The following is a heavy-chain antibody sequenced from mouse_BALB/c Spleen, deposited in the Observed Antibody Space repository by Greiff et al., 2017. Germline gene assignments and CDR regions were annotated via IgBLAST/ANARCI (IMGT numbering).Heavy chain of an antibody. D-gene: IGHD1-2*01. V-gene: IGHV5-6*01. CDR1: GLTFSGYG. CDR3: ARHGTTATFAY. J-gene: IGHJ3*01. Sequence: EVKLMESGGDLVKPGGSLKISGEASGLTFSGYGMPWVRQTPDKRLEWVATISSGGSYTYYPDSVKGRFTISRDNAKNTLYLQMSSLKSEDTAMYYCARHGTTATFAYWGQGTLVTVSA. CDR2: ISSGGSYT.